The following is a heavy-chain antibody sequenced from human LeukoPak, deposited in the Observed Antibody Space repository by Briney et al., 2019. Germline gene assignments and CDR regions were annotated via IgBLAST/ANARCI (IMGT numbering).Heavy chain of an antibody. D-gene: IGHD3-10*01. J-gene: IGHJ4*02. CDR3: AGGMVRGVRTFDY. V-gene: IGHV1-69*05. CDR2: IIPIFGTA. CDR1: GGTFSSYA. Sequence: ASVKVSCKASGGTFSSYAISWVRQAPGQGLEWMGGIIPIFGTANYAQKFQGRVTITTDESTSTAYMELSSLRSEDTAVYYCAGGMVRGVRTFDYWGQGTLVTVSS.